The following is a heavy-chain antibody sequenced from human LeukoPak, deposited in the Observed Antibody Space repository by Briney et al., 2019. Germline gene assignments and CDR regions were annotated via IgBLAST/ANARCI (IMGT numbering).Heavy chain of an antibody. CDR1: SHSMSTVDYS. J-gene: IGHJ4*02. CDR2: INSRGT. CDR3: AAGGHYYDSSGYYYFQD. D-gene: IGHD3-22*01. Sequence: SETLSLTCTVSSHSMSTVDYSWSWIRQPPGKGLEWIGYINSRGTSHNPSLKSRVAISVDTSQNQFSLKLTSVTAADTAVYYCAAGGHYYDSSGYYYFQDWGQGSLVTVSS. V-gene: IGHV4-30-4*01.